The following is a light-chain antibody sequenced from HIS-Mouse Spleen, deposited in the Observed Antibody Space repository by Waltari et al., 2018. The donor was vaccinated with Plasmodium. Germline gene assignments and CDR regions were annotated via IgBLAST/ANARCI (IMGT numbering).Light chain of an antibody. Sequence: QSVLTQPPPVSAAPGQKVTISRSGISPNIGNTYVPWYQQLPGTAPKLLIYDNNKRPAGIPDRFSGSKSGTSATLGITGLQTGDEADYYCGTWDSSLSAGVVFGGGTKLTVL. CDR1: SPNIGNTY. J-gene: IGLJ2*01. CDR2: DNN. V-gene: IGLV1-51*01. CDR3: GTWDSSLSAGVV.